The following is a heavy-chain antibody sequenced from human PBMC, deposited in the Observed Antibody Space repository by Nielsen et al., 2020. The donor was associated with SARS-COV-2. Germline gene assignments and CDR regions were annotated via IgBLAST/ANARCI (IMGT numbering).Heavy chain of an antibody. CDR1: GFTFSSYW. CDR2: INGDGGDK. Sequence: GESLKISCEVSGFTFSSYWMTWVRQAPGKGLEWVASINGDGGDKYYVDSVKGRFTISRDNPKNSLYLQMGSLRAEDTAVYYCTRSQLRPGGGMDVWGQGTTVTVSS. CDR3: TRSQLRPGGGMDV. J-gene: IGHJ6*02. D-gene: IGHD4-23*01. V-gene: IGHV3-7*01.